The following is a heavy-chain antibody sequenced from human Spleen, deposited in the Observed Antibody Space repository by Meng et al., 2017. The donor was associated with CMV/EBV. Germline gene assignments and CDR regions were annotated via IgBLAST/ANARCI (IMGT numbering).Heavy chain of an antibody. CDR3: ARGHLSGDLEAY. V-gene: IGHV1-18*01. J-gene: IGHJ4*02. Sequence: VRRFQSGDEVKKPGAARKVAGKASGYTFTSYVIRWVRQAPGQGLEWMGWISAYNGNTNYAQKLQGRVTMTTDTSTSTAYMELRSLRSDDTAVYYCARGHLSGDLEAYWGQGTLVTVSS. CDR2: ISAYNGNT. D-gene: IGHD2-21*01. CDR1: GYTFTSYV.